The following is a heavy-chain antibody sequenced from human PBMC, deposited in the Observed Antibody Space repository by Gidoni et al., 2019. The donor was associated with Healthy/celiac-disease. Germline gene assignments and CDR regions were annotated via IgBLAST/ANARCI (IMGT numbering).Heavy chain of an antibody. V-gene: IGHV7-4-1*02. J-gene: IGHJ5*02. CDR3: ARVYAQLVLGSWFDP. Sequence: QVQLVQSGSELTQPGASVKVSCKSSGYTFTSYAMNRVRQAPGQGLGWIGWITTNTGNPTHAQGFTGRFVFALDTSVSTEYLQISSLKAEDTAVYYCARVYAQLVLGSWFDPWGQGTLVTVSS. CDR2: ITTNTGNP. D-gene: IGHD6-6*01. CDR1: GYTFTSYA.